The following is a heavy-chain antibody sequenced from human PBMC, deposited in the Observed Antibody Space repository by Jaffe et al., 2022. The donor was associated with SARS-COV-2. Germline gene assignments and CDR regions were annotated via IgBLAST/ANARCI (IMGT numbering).Heavy chain of an antibody. CDR1: GYTFTRYA. J-gene: IGHJ4*02. CDR3: GRGGPRGFDY. D-gene: IGHD3-10*01. CDR2: IDTNTGNP. V-gene: IGHV7-4-1*02. Sequence: QVQLVQSGSELKKPGASVKVSCKASGYTFTRYAINWVRQAPGQGLEWMGWIDTNTGNPTYAQDFTGRFVFSLDTSVSKAHLQISSLKAEDTAVYYCGRGGPRGFDYWGQGTLVTVSS.